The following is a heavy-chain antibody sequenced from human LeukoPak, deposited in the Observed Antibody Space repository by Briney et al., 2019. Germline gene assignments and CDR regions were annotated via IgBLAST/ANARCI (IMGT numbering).Heavy chain of an antibody. J-gene: IGHJ4*02. V-gene: IGHV3-30-3*01. Sequence: GGSLRLSCAASGFTLSSYAMHWVRQAPGKGLEWVAVISYDGSNKYYADSVKGRFTISRDNSKNTLYLQMNSLRAEDTAMYYCARAYYDPSSDFDSWGQGTLVTVSS. CDR1: GFTLSSYA. CDR3: ARAYYDPSSDFDS. D-gene: IGHD3-22*01. CDR2: ISYDGSNK.